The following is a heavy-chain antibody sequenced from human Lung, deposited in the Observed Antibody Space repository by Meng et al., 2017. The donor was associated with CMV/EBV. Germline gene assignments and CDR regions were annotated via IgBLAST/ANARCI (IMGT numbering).Heavy chain of an antibody. CDR2: IYESGRA. CDR1: GDTISSGDSY. Sequence: CGGSGDTISSGDSYWSWIRQPQGKGLKWIGYIYESGRASYNPSLGSRVTISVDTSKKQFSLKVMSVTAADTAVYYCAREGTNSYYFDYWGQGTLVTVSS. J-gene: IGHJ4*02. CDR3: AREGTNSYYFDY. D-gene: IGHD1-14*01. V-gene: IGHV4-30-4*01.